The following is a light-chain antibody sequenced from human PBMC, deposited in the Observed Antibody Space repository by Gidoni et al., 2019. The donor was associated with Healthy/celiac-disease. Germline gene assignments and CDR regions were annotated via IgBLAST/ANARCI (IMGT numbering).Light chain of an antibody. Sequence: DVKMTHPPSSVSASVASRVTIPCRASQGISSWLAWYQQKAGKAPKLLIYAASSLQSGVPSRFRGSGSGTDFTLTISSLQPEDLATYYCQQANSFPLTFGGGTKVEIK. CDR3: QQANSFPLT. V-gene: IGKV1-12*01. CDR1: QGISSW. CDR2: AAS. J-gene: IGKJ4*01.